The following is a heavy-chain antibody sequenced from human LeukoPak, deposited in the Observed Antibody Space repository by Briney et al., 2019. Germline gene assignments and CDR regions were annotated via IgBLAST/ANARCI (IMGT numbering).Heavy chain of an antibody. V-gene: IGHV1-18*01. D-gene: IGHD3-3*01. CDR3: ARGRYYDFWSGYFHYFPYYFDY. CDR2: ISAYNGNT. CDR1: GYTFTSYG. Sequence: GASVKVSCKASGYTFTSYGISWVRQAPGQGLEWMGWISAYNGNTNYAQKLQGRVTMTTDTSTSTAYMELRSLRSDDTAVYYCARGRYYDFWSGYFHYFPYYFDYWGQGTLVTVSS. J-gene: IGHJ4*02.